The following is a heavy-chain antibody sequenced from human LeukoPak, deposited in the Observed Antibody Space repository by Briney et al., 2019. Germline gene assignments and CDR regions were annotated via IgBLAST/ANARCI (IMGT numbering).Heavy chain of an antibody. Sequence: SETLSLTCAVSGGSISSSNWWSWVRQPPGKGLEWIGEIYHSGSTNYNPSLKSRVTISVDTSKNQFSLKLSSVTAADTAVYYCARQGYYYRSVGVEYYFDYWGQGTLVTVSS. CDR2: IYHSGST. D-gene: IGHD3-10*01. J-gene: IGHJ4*02. CDR1: GGSISSSNW. CDR3: ARQGYYYRSVGVEYYFDY. V-gene: IGHV4-4*02.